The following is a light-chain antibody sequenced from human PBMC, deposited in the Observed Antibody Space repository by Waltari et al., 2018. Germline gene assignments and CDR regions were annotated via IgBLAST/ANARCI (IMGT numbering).Light chain of an antibody. CDR1: QSISSW. V-gene: IGKV1-5*03. Sequence: DIQMTQSPSTLSASVGDRVTITCRASQSISSWWAWYQQKPGKAPKLLTYKASSLESGVPSRFSGCESGTEFTLTISSLQPDEFEAYHGQQYNSYSWTFGQGSEVEIK. CDR3: QQYNSYSWT. CDR2: KAS. J-gene: IGKJ1*01.